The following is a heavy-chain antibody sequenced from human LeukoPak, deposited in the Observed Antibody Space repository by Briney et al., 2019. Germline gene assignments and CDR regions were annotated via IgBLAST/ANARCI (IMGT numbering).Heavy chain of an antibody. V-gene: IGHV4-59*01. Sequence: SETLSLTCTVSGGSISSYYWSWIRQPPGKGLEWIGYIYYSGSTNYNPSRKSRVTISVDTSKNQFSLKLRSVTAADTAVYYCARVTGYVIEDNFDYWGQGTLVTVSS. J-gene: IGHJ4*02. CDR2: IYYSGST. D-gene: IGHD2-15*01. CDR3: ARVTGYVIEDNFDY. CDR1: GGSISSYY.